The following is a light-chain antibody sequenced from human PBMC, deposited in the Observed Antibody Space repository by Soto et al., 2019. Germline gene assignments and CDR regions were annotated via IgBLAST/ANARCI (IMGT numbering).Light chain of an antibody. CDR3: QQYDNLPGGRS. CDR2: DAS. CDR1: QDISNY. J-gene: IGKJ4*01. V-gene: IGKV1-33*01. Sequence: DLQMTQSPSSLSASVGDRVTITCQASQDISNYLNWYQQKPGKAPKLLIYDASNLETGVPSRFSGSGSGTDFTFTISSLQPEDIATYYCQQYDNLPGGRSFGGGTKVEIK.